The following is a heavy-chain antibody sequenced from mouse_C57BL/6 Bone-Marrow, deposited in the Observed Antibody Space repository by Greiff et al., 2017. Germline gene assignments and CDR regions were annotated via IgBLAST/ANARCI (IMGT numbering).Heavy chain of an antibody. J-gene: IGHJ2*01. D-gene: IGHD3-2*02. CDR3: ARRGSSGFDY. CDR1: GYTFTDYY. CDR2: INPNNGGT. Sequence: VQLQQSGPELVKPGASVKISCKASGYTFTDYYMNWVKQSHGKSLEWIGDINPNNGGTSYNQKFKGKATLTVDKSSSTAYMELRGLTSEDSAVYYCARRGSSGFDYWGQGTTLTVSS. V-gene: IGHV1-26*01.